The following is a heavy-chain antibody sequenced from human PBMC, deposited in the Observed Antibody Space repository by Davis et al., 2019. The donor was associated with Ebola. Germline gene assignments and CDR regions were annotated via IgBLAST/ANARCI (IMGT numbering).Heavy chain of an antibody. CDR2: ISVSGLIGGRT. Sequence: GGSLRLSCGASGFTFKNYAMSWVRQAPGKGLEWVSSISVSGLIGGRTWYADSVKGRFSISRDNSKNTLYLQMNSLKPEDTAVYFCARDKDCRGGRCYGYFDYWGQGALVTVSS. J-gene: IGHJ4*02. V-gene: IGHV3-23*01. CDR1: GFTFKNYA. D-gene: IGHD2-15*01. CDR3: ARDKDCRGGRCYGYFDY.